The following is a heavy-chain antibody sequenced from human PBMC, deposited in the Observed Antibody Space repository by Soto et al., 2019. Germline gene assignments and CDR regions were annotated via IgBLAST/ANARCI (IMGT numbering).Heavy chain of an antibody. CDR2: ISSSGSTI. Sequence: GGSLRLSCAASGFTFSDYYMSWIRQAPGKGLEWVSYISSSGSTIFYADSVKGRFTISRDNAKNSLYLQMNSLRAEDTAVYYCAREGYRKYNYYGMDVWGQGTTVTVSS. CDR1: GFTFSDYY. J-gene: IGHJ6*02. V-gene: IGHV3-11*04. CDR3: AREGYRKYNYYGMDV. D-gene: IGHD5-12*01.